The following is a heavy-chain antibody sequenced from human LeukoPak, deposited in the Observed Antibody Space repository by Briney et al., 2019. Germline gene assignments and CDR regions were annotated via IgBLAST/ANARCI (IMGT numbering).Heavy chain of an antibody. J-gene: IGHJ4*02. CDR2: ISGSGGST. CDR3: AKDHPPLSKYAKGLIYYFDY. CDR1: GFTFSSYA. D-gene: IGHD2-8*01. Sequence: GGSLRLSCAASGFTFSSYAMSWVRQAPGKGLEWVSAISGSGGSTYYADSVKGRFTISRDNSKNTLYLQMNSLRAEDTAVYYCAKDHPPLSKYAKGLIYYFDYWGQGTLVTVSS. V-gene: IGHV3-23*01.